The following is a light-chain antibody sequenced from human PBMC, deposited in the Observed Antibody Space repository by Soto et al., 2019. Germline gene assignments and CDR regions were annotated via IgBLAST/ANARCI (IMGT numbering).Light chain of an antibody. CDR1: QSVGSNY. V-gene: IGKV3-20*01. CDR3: QQYSKSPIT. Sequence: EIVLTQSPGTLPLSPGERATLSCRASQSVGSNYLAWYQQKPGQAPRLLISRASRRAPGTPDRFSGSGSGTDFTLTISSLQPDDFAVYCCQQYSKSPITFGQGTRLEIK. CDR2: RAS. J-gene: IGKJ5*01.